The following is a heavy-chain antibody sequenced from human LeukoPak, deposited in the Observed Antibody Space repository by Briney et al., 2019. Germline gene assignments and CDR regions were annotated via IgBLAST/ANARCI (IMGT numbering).Heavy chain of an antibody. V-gene: IGHV3-21*01. CDR3: ARWFGSVRAFDI. Sequence: GGSLRLSCAASGFTFSSYSMNWVRQAPGKGLEWVSSISSSSSYIYYADSVKGRFTISRDNAKNSLYLQMNSLRAEDTAVYYCARWFGSVRAFDIWGQGTMVTVSS. J-gene: IGHJ3*02. CDR1: GFTFSSYS. CDR2: ISSSSSYI. D-gene: IGHD3-3*01.